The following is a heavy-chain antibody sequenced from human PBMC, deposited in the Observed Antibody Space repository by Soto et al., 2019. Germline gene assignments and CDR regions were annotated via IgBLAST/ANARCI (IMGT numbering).Heavy chain of an antibody. V-gene: IGHV3-33*08. J-gene: IGHJ6*02. D-gene: IGHD4-17*01. CDR3: AREGLRDYGDYYYYGMDV. CDR2: IKYDGSNK. CDR1: GFTFSSSG. Sequence: GGSLRLSCASSGFTFSSSGMHGVCQDQGKGLVWVSRIKYDGSNKYYADSVKGRFTISRDNSKNTLYLHMHSLRAEDTAVYYCAREGLRDYGDYYYYGMDVWGQGTTVTVSS.